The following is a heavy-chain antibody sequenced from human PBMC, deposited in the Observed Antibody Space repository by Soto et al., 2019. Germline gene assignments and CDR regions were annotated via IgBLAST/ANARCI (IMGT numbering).Heavy chain of an antibody. J-gene: IGHJ4*02. V-gene: IGHV4-59*11. D-gene: IGHD6-13*01. CDR2: SQSSGYS. CDR3: AGSYGNSWYAY. Sequence: PPEPRSPTCTVPDGSISTHYWSWIRQPPRKALEWIGYSQSSGYSHYTPSLKSRGTISDDTSNNQISLKVTSVTAADTAMYYCAGSYGNSWYAYWGQGSLVTVSS. CDR1: DGSISTHY.